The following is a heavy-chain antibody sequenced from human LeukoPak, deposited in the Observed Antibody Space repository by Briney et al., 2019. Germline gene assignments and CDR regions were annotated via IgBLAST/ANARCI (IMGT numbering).Heavy chain of an antibody. J-gene: IGHJ6*02. Sequence: ASVKVSCKASGYTFTSYDIYWVRQATGQGLEWMGWMNFRSDNTGSAQKFQGRVTMTADTSISTAYMELSSLKSEDTAVYYCARELYDILTGYYYYGMDVWGQGTTVTVSS. CDR2: MNFRSDNT. V-gene: IGHV1-8*01. CDR3: ARELYDILTGYYYYGMDV. CDR1: GYTFTSYD. D-gene: IGHD3-9*01.